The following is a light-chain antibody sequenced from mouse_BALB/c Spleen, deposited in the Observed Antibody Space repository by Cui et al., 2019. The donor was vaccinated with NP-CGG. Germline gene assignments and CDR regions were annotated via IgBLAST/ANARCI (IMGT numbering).Light chain of an antibody. Sequence: QAVVTQESALTQSPGETVTLTCRSRTGAVTTSNYANWVQEKPDHLFTGLIGGTNNRAPGVPARFSGSLIGDKAALTITGAQTEDEALYFCALWYSNHWVFGGGTKLTVL. CDR2: GTN. V-gene: IGLV1*01. CDR3: ALWYSNHWV. CDR1: TGAVTTSNY. J-gene: IGLJ1*01.